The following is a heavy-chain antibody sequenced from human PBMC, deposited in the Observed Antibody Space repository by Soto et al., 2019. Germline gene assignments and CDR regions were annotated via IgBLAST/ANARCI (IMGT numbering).Heavy chain of an antibody. D-gene: IGHD3-16*02. J-gene: IGHJ6*04. CDR1: GFTVSSNY. Sequence: GGSLRLSCAASGFTVSSNYMSWVRQAPGKGLEWVSVIYSGGSTYYADSVKGRFTISRDNSKNTLYLQMSSLRAEDTAVYYCALRLCFGELSAYYGMYVWGKGTTVPVSS. V-gene: IGHV3-66*01. CDR2: IYSGGST. CDR3: ALRLCFGELSAYYGMYV.